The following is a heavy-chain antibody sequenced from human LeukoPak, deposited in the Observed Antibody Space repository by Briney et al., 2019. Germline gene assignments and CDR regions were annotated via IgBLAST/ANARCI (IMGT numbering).Heavy chain of an antibody. V-gene: IGHV1-8*01. CDR2: MTPNSGNT. CDR1: GYTFTSYD. J-gene: IGHJ4*02. D-gene: IGHD5-12*01. CDR3: ARGRINSGYDSLGY. Sequence: ASVKVSCKASGYTFTSYDINWVRQATGQGLEWMGWMTPNSGNTGYAQKFQGRVTMTRNTSISTAYMELSSLKSEDTAVYYCARGRINSGYDSLGYWGQGTRVTVSS.